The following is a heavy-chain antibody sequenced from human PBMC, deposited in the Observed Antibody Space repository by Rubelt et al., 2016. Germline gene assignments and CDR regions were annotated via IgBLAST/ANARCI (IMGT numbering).Heavy chain of an antibody. CDR3: ARDHSSGWYLEGFFDY. CDR1: GYSISSGYY. D-gene: IGHD6-19*01. V-gene: IGHV4-38-2*02. Sequence: QVQLQESGPGLVMPSETLSLTCTVSGYSISSGYYWGWIRQPPGKGLEWIGSIYHRGSTYYNPSLKSRVTISVDTSKNQFSLKLSSVTAADTAVYYCARDHSSGWYLEGFFDYWGQGTLVTVSS. CDR2: IYHRGST. J-gene: IGHJ4*02.